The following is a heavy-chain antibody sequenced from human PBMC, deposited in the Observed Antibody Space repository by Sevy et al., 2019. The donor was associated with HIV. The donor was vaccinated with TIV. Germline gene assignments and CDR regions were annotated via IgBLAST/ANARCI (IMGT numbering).Heavy chain of an antibody. CDR3: ARDSIVVVPAASVPYYYYGMDV. V-gene: IGHV4-4*07. CDR2: IYTSGST. Sequence: SETLSLTCTVSGGSISSYYWSWIRQPAGKGLEWIGRIYTSGSTNYNPSLKSRVTMSVETSKNLFSLRLSSVTAADTAVYYCARDSIVVVPAASVPYYYYGMDVWGQGTTVTVSS. J-gene: IGHJ6*02. D-gene: IGHD2-2*01. CDR1: GGSISSYY.